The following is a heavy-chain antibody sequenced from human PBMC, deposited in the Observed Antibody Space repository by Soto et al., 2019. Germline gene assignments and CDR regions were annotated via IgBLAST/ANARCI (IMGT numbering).Heavy chain of an antibody. J-gene: IGHJ6*02. D-gene: IGHD6-6*01. CDR2: IEPSDSYT. Sequence: GESLKISCKGSGYSFTSYWISWVRQMPGKGLEWMGRIEPSDSYTNYSPSFQGHVTISADKSISTAYLRWSSLNASDTAMYYCARGGSSSDYYYYGREVWRQETTVT. CDR1: GYSFTSYW. V-gene: IGHV5-10-1*01. CDR3: ARGGSSSDYYYYGREV.